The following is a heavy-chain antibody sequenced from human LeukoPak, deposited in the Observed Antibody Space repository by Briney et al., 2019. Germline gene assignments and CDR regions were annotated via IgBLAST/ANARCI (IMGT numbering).Heavy chain of an antibody. CDR1: GGSISSHY. CDR3: ARAVRSSSWYAYYYMDV. Sequence: PSETLSLTCTVSGGSISSHYWSWIRQPPGKGLEWIGYIYYSGSTNYNPSLKSRVTISVDTSKNQFSLKLSSVTAADTAVYYCARAVRSSSWYAYYYMDVWGKGTTVTVSS. CDR2: IYYSGST. J-gene: IGHJ6*03. V-gene: IGHV4-59*11. D-gene: IGHD6-13*01.